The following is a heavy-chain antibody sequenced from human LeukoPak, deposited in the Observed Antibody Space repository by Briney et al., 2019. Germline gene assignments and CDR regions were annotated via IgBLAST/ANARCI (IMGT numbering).Heavy chain of an antibody. J-gene: IGHJ4*02. D-gene: IGHD1-1*01. CDR1: GFTFSSYS. CDR2: ISSSSSYI. CDR3: ARDGWNDDY. V-gene: IGHV3-21*01. Sequence: PGGSLRLSCAASGFTFSSYSMNWVRQAPGRGLEWVSSISSSSSYIYYADSLKGRFTISRDNAKNSLYLQMNSLRAEDTAVYYCARDGWNDDYWGQGTLVTVSS.